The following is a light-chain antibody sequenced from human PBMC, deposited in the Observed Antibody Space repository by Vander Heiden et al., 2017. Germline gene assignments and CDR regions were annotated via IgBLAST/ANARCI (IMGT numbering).Light chain of an antibody. CDR2: AAS. Sequence: AIQMTQSPSSLSASVGDRVTITCQASQGIRNDLGWYQQKPGKAPKLLIYAASSLESGVPSRFSGSGSGTDFTLTISSLQPEDFATYYCQQDDNYPWTFGQGTKVEIK. V-gene: IGKV1-6*01. CDR3: QQDDNYPWT. J-gene: IGKJ1*01. CDR1: QGIRND.